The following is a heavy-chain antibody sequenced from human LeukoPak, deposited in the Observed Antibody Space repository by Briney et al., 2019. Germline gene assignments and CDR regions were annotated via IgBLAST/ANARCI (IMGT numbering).Heavy chain of an antibody. CDR3: ASQYSGYDGPCDI. CDR1: GYTFTSYY. Sequence: GASVTVSCKASGYTFTSYYMHWVRQAPAQGLEWMGIINPSGGSTSYAQKFQGRVTMTRDTSTSTVYMELSSLRSEDTAVYYCASQYSGYDGPCDIWGQGTMVTVSS. V-gene: IGHV1-46*01. D-gene: IGHD5-12*01. CDR2: INPSGGST. J-gene: IGHJ3*02.